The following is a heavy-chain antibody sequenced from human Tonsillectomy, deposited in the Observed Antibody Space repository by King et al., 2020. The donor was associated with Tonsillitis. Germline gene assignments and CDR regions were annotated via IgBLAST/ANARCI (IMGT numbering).Heavy chain of an antibody. Sequence: QLVQSGAEVKKPGASVKVSCKASGYTFTNYGISWVRQAPGQGLEWMGWISAHNGNTNYAQKLQGRVTMTTDTSTSTAYMELRSLRSDDTAVYYCARWTTTVTRAVDNYFDPWGQGTLVTVSS. D-gene: IGHD4-11*01. J-gene: IGHJ5*02. CDR2: ISAHNGNT. CDR1: GYTFTNYG. CDR3: ARWTTTVTRAVDNYFDP. V-gene: IGHV1-18*04.